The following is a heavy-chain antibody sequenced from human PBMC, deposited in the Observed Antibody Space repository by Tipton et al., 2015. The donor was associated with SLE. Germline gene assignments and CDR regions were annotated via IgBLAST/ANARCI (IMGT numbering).Heavy chain of an antibody. CDR1: GDPITSSSYY. Sequence: TLSLTCTVSGDPITSSSYYWGWIRQPPGKGLEWIGSIYNTGATYYNPSLKSRVTISVDTSKNQFSLKLSSVTAADTAVYYCAGGGGSYYDYWGQGTLVTVSS. V-gene: IGHV4-39*07. CDR3: AGGGGSYYDY. D-gene: IGHD1-26*01. CDR2: IYNTGAT. J-gene: IGHJ4*02.